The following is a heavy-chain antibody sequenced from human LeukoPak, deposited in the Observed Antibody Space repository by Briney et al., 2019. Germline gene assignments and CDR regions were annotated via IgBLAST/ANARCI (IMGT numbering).Heavy chain of an antibody. CDR3: ARAPSWNYRYFDF. V-gene: IGHV4-61*02. Sequence: SQTLSLTCTVSGGSISSGSYYWSWIRQPAGKGLEWIGRIYTSGNTNYNPSLKSRVTISVDTSKNQFSLGLSSVTAEDAAVYYCARAPSWNYRYFDFWGQGTLVTVSS. J-gene: IGHJ4*02. CDR2: IYTSGNT. CDR1: GGSISSGSYY. D-gene: IGHD1-7*01.